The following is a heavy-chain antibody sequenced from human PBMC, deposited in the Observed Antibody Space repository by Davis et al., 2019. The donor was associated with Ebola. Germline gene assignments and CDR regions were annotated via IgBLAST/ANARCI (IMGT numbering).Heavy chain of an antibody. CDR3: ARSHSDWLLPFDY. D-gene: IGHD3-9*01. Sequence: SETLSLTCAVSGDSISRGVYSWSWIRQPPGKGLEWIGYIYDTLDDIGVSSYNPSLESRVTMLVDRSKNQFSLTLSSVTAADTAVYYCARSHSDWLLPFDYWGQGTLVTVSS. CDR2: IYDTLDDIGVS. V-gene: IGHV4-30-2*02. J-gene: IGHJ4*02. CDR1: GDSISRGVYS.